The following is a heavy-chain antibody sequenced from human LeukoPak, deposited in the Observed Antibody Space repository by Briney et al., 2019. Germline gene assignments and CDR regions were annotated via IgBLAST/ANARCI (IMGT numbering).Heavy chain of an antibody. V-gene: IGHV3-53*01. CDR1: GFTVSSNY. D-gene: IGHD2-2*01. J-gene: IGHJ4*02. Sequence: GGSLRLSCAASGFTVSSNYMSWVRQAPGKGLEWVSVIYSGGSTCYADSVKGRFTISRDNSKNTLYLQMNSLRAEDTAVYYCAARGVYCSSTSCQDYWGQGTLVTVSS. CDR3: AARGVYCSSTSCQDY. CDR2: IYSGGST.